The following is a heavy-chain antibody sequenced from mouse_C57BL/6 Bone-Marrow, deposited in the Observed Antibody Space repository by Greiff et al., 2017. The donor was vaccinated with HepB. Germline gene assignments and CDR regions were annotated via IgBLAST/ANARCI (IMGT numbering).Heavy chain of an antibody. CDR2: IDPEDGET. CDR1: GFNIKDYY. D-gene: IGHD1-1*01. J-gene: IGHJ4*01. Sequence: EVQLQQSGAELVKPGASVKLSCTASGFNIKDYYMHWVKQRTEQGLEWIGRIDPEDGETKYAPKFPGKATITADTSSNTAYLQLSSLTSEDTAVYYCARSLTVVAHYYAMDYWGQGTSVTVSS. V-gene: IGHV14-2*01. CDR3: ARSLTVVAHYYAMDY.